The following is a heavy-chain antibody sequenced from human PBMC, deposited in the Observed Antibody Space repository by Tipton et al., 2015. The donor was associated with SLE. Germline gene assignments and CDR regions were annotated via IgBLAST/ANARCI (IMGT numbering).Heavy chain of an antibody. J-gene: IGHJ4*02. D-gene: IGHD2-2*01. CDR2: ISWYSGSI. CDR1: GFTFDDYA. CDR3: AKPSYCSSTSCLGYFDY. Sequence: SLRLSCAASGFTFDDYAMHWVRPAPGKGLGWVSGISWYSGSIGYADSVKGRFTISRDNAKNSLYLQMNSLRAEDTALYYCAKPSYCSSTSCLGYFDYWGQGTLVTVSS. V-gene: IGHV3-9*01.